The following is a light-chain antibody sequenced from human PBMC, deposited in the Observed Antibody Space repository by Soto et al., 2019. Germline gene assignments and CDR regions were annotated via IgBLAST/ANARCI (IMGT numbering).Light chain of an antibody. CDR3: QQYNSSPWT. V-gene: IGKV1-5*03. CDR1: QSISSW. CDR2: KAS. J-gene: IGKJ1*01. Sequence: DIQITQSPSTLSASLGETAPITFSSSQSISSWLAWYQQKPGKAPKLLIYKASSLESGVPSRFSGSGSGTEFTLTISSLQTDDFATYYCQQYNSSPWTFGKGTKVDIK.